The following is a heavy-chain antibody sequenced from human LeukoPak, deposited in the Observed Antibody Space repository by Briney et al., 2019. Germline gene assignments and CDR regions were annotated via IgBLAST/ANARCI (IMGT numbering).Heavy chain of an antibody. CDR2: ISSTGSTI. V-gene: IGHV3-48*03. J-gene: IGHJ3*02. D-gene: IGHD1-26*01. Sequence: PGGSLRLSCAASGLSFSSSGMNWVRQAPGKGLEWVSYISSTGSTIYYADSVKGRFTISRDNARNSLFLSMSSLRAEDTAVYYCARSIRVGATGAFDIWGQGTMVTVS. CDR3: ARSIRVGATGAFDI. CDR1: GLSFSSSG.